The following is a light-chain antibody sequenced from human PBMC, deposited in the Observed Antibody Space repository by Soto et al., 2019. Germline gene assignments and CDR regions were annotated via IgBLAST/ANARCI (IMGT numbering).Light chain of an antibody. CDR3: SSYTSSNSLVV. CDR1: SSDIGGYNY. V-gene: IGLV2-14*01. J-gene: IGLJ2*01. Sequence: QSALTQPASVSESPGQSITIPCTGTSSDIGGYNYVSWYQQYPGKAPKLMIYDVTNRPSGVSNRFSDSKSGNTASLTISGLQAEDEANYYCSSYTSSNSLVVFGGGTKLTVL. CDR2: DVT.